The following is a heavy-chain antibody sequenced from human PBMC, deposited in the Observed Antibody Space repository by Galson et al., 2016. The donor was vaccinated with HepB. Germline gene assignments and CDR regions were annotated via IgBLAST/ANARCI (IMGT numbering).Heavy chain of an antibody. CDR3: GRAYSYGPEYFHH. D-gene: IGHD5-18*01. J-gene: IGHJ1*01. Sequence: SVKVSCKASGYTFSSSAMHWVRQAPGQRLEWMGWINAGNGHTKYSQKFQGRVTITRVTSANTAYIELSSLRSEDTAVYYCGRAYSYGPEYFHHWGQGTLVTVSS. CDR1: GYTFSSSA. V-gene: IGHV1-3*01. CDR2: INAGNGHT.